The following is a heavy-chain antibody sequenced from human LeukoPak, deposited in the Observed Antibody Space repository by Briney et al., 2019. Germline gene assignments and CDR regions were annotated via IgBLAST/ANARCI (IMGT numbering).Heavy chain of an antibody. V-gene: IGHV4-34*10. CDR1: GGSFSGYY. D-gene: IGHD2-21*01. J-gene: IGHJ4*02. CDR2: INHTGST. CDR3: ARYGEGDYFDY. Sequence: SETLSLTCAVYGGSFSGYYWSWIRQPPGKGLEWIGEINHTGSTNYNPSLKSRVTMSLDTSKNQFSLKLSSVTAADTAVYYCARYGEGDYFDYWGQGTLVTVSS.